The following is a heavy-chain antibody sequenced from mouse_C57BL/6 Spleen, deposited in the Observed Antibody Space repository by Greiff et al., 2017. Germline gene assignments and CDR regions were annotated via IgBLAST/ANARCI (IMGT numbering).Heavy chain of an antibody. J-gene: IGHJ4*01. D-gene: IGHD2-4*01. CDR1: GYAFSSSW. CDR3: ARFYDYDEDDYAMDY. V-gene: IGHV1-82*01. Sequence: VQLQQSGPELVKPGASVKISCKASGYAFSSSWMNWVKQRPGKGLEWIGRIYPGDGDTNYNGKFKGKATLTADKSSSTAYMQLSSLTSEDSAVYFCARFYDYDEDDYAMDYWGQGTSVTVSS. CDR2: IYPGDGDT.